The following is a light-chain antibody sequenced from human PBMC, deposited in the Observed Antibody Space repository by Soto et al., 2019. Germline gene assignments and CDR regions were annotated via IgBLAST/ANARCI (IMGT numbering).Light chain of an antibody. J-gene: IGKJ1*01. V-gene: IGKV1-39*01. CDR3: QQSCTTPRT. CDR1: QGISSY. Sequence: IQLTQSPSSLSASVEDRVTITCRATQGISSYLGWYQQKPGKAPNLLIYDASTLHSGVPSRFSGSGSGTDFTLTISSLQPEDFATYYCQQSCTTPRTFGQGTKVDIK. CDR2: DAS.